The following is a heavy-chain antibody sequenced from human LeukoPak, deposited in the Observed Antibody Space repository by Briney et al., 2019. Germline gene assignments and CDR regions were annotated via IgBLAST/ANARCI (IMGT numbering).Heavy chain of an antibody. V-gene: IGHV3-21*01. J-gene: IGHJ3*02. Sequence: PGGSLRLSCAASGFSVSNNYMTWVRQAPGKGLEWVSSISSSSSYIYYADSVKGRFTISRDNAKNSLYLQMNSLRAEDTAVYYCATRLRYFDWLFHDAFDIWGQGTMVTVSS. D-gene: IGHD3-9*01. CDR1: GFSVSNNY. CDR2: ISSSSSYI. CDR3: ATRLRYFDWLFHDAFDI.